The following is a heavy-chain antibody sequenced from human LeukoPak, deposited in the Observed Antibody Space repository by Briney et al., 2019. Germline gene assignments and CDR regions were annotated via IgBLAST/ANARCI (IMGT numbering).Heavy chain of an antibody. CDR2: IYYSGST. CDR3: ARHFFVGAEDAFDI. CDR1: GGSISSYY. D-gene: IGHD2/OR15-2a*01. J-gene: IGHJ3*02. V-gene: IGHV4-59*08. Sequence: SETLSLTCTVSGGSISSYYWSWIRQPPGKGLEWIGYIYYSGSTKYDPSLKSQVTISVDTSKNQSSLKLSSVTAADTAVYYCARHFFVGAEDAFDIWGQGTMVTVSS.